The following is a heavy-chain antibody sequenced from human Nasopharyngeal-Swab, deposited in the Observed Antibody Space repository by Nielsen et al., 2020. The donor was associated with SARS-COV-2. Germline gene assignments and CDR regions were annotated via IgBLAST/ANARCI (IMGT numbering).Heavy chain of an antibody. CDR1: GFTVSSNY. V-gene: IGHV3-53*01. Sequence: GGSLRLSCVASGFTVSSNYMSWVRQAPGKGLEWVSVIYSGGSTYYADSVKGRFTISRDNSKNTLYLQMNSLRAEDTAVYYCARGSFDYYYGMDVWGQGTTVTVSS. J-gene: IGHJ6*02. CDR2: IYSGGST. CDR3: ARGSFDYYYGMDV.